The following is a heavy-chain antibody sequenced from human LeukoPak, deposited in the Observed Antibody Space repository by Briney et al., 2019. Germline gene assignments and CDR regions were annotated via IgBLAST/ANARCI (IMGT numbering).Heavy chain of an antibody. Sequence: SETLSLTCAVYGGSFSGYYWSWIRQPPGKGLEWIGEINHSGSTNYNPSLKSRVTISVDTSKNQFSLELSSVTAADTAVYYCARQRLRLGELSFFRSPTYYFDYWGQGTLVTVSS. D-gene: IGHD3-16*02. CDR2: INHSGST. CDR1: GGSFSGYY. CDR3: ARQRLRLGELSFFRSPTYYFDY. J-gene: IGHJ4*02. V-gene: IGHV4-34*01.